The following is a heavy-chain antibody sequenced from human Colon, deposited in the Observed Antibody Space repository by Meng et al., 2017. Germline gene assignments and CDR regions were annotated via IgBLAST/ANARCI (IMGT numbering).Heavy chain of an antibody. CDR3: AAAWELLPPGY. Sequence: EVQMVESGGCLVQPGGSLRLSCVASGFTISTYWLNWVGQAPGTGLVWVSRTSRDGSDTVYADSVKGRFTMSRDNAKNTLYLQMNSMGAEDTAVYYCAAAWELLPPGYWGQGTLVTVSS. CDR1: GFTISTYW. V-gene: IGHV3-74*01. D-gene: IGHD1-26*01. J-gene: IGHJ4*02. CDR2: TSRDGSDT.